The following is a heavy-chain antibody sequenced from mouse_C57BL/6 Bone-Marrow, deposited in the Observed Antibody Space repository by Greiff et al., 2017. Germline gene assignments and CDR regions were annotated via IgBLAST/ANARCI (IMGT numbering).Heavy chain of an antibody. D-gene: IGHD1-1*01. V-gene: IGHV1-36*01. CDR1: GFTFTDYY. CDR3: ASILYYAMDY. CDR2: VYPYNGGT. J-gene: IGHJ4*01. Sequence: VHVKQSGPVLVKPGPSVKISCKASGFTFTDYYMHWVKQSHGKSLEWIGLVYPYNGGTSYNQKFKGKATLTVDTSSSTAYMELNSLTSEDSAVYYCASILYYAMDYWGQGTSVTVSS.